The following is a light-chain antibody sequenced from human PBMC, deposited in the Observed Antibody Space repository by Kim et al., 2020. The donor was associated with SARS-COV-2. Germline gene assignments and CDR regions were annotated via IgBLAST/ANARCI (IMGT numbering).Light chain of an antibody. CDR3: QKYNKWPWT. CDR2: GAS. Sequence: EIVMTQSPATLSVSPGERATLSCRASQSVSSDLAWYQQKPGQAPRLLIHGASTRATGIPARFSGSGSGTEFTLTISSLQSEDFAVYYCQKYNKWPWTFGQGTKVDIK. CDR1: QSVSSD. V-gene: IGKV3-15*01. J-gene: IGKJ1*01.